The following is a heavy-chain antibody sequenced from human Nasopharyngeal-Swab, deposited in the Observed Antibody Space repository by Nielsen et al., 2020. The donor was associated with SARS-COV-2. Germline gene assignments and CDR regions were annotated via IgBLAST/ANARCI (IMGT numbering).Heavy chain of an antibody. V-gene: IGHV3-74*01. D-gene: IGHD3-22*01. CDR3: ARGPTPYDNSGFVRH. J-gene: IGHJ4*02. Sequence: VRQAPGKGLVRVSAVSTDGTTTYYAGSERGRFTISRDNAKSTLYMQVSSLSAEDTGVYYCARGPTPYDNSGFVRHWGQGIRVTVSS. CDR2: VSTDGTTT.